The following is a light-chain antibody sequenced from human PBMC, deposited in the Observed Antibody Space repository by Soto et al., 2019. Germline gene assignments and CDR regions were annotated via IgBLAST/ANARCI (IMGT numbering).Light chain of an antibody. Sequence: EIALTQSPGTLSLSPGERATLSCRASQSVTANYLAWYQQKPGQAPRLLIYAASIGATGIPDRFSGSGSGTDFTRTISRLEPEDFAVYYCLQYGIPLWTFGQGTKVEIK. CDR1: QSVTANY. CDR3: LQYGIPLWT. CDR2: AAS. J-gene: IGKJ1*01. V-gene: IGKV3-20*01.